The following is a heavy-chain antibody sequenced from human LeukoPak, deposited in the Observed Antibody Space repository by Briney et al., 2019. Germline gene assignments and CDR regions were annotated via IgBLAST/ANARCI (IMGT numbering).Heavy chain of an antibody. J-gene: IGHJ4*02. CDR2: ICPGDADT. CDR3: ARGFYNFDY. CDR1: GYTFTSNC. Sequence: GESLQISCQGSGYTFTSNCIDGVRQLPGKGLEWMGIICPGDADTRYSPSFQGQVSISADKSISTVYLQWSSLKASDTAMYYCARGFYNFDYWGQGTLVTVSS. V-gene: IGHV5-51*01. D-gene: IGHD2/OR15-2a*01.